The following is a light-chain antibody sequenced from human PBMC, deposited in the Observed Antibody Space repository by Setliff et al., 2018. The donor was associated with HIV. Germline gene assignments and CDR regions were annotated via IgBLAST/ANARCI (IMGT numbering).Light chain of an antibody. Sequence: QSVLTQPASVSGPPGQSITISCTGTSSDVGGYNYVSWYQQHPGKAPKLIIYEVSNRPSGISNRFSGSKSGNTASLTISGLQPADEADYYCSSCTIRNTLLFGAGTKVTVL. CDR2: EVS. CDR3: SSCTIRNTLL. CDR1: SSDVGGYNY. J-gene: IGLJ1*01. V-gene: IGLV2-14*01.